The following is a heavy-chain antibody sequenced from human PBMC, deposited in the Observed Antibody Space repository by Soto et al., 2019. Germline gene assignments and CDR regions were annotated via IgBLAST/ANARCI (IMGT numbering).Heavy chain of an antibody. J-gene: IGHJ6*02. V-gene: IGHV4-39*01. Sequence: SETLSLTCTVSGGSISSSSYYWGWIRQPPGKGLEWIGSIYYSGSTYYNPSLKSRVTISVDTSKNQFSLKLSSVTAADTAVYYCASPHYSSGWYTAGYYGMDVWGQGTTVTVSS. CDR2: IYYSGST. CDR3: ASPHYSSGWYTAGYYGMDV. CDR1: GGSISSSSYY. D-gene: IGHD6-19*01.